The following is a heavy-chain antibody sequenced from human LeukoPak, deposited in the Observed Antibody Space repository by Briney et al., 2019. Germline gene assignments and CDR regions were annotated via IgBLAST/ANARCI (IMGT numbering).Heavy chain of an antibody. J-gene: IGHJ3*01. CDR1: GFTFSGHW. Sequence: SGGSLRLSCAASGFTFSGHWMSWVRQAPAKGLEWVAHMNGDGSQIYYVDFVKGRFTISRDNAKNSLFLQMNGLRAEDSAPYYCVAWGNSGNSWGQGTMVIVSS. D-gene: IGHD1-26*01. CDR3: VAWGNSGNS. CDR2: MNGDGSQI. V-gene: IGHV3-7*01.